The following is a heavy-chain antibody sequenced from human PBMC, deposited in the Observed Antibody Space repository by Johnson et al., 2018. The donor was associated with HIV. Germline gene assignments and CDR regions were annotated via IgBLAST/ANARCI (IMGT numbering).Heavy chain of an antibody. CDR3: ARGYYYGSGRPPGSAFDI. Sequence: QVQLVESGGGVVQPGRSLRLSCAASGFTFSSYAMHWVRQAPGKGLEWVAVISYDGSNKYYADSVKGRFTISRDNSKNTLYLQMNSLRAEDKAVYYCARGYYYGSGRPPGSAFDIWGQGTMVTVSS. J-gene: IGHJ3*02. V-gene: IGHV3-30-3*01. CDR2: ISYDGSNK. D-gene: IGHD3-10*01. CDR1: GFTFSSYA.